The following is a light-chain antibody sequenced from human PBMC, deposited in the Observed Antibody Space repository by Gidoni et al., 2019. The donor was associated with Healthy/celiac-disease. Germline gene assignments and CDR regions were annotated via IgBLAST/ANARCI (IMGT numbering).Light chain of an antibody. Sequence: SYVLTQQPSVSVAPGKTASITCGGNNIGSKSVHWYQQKPGQAPVLVIYYDSDRPSGIPERFSGSNSGNTATLTISRVEAGDEADYYCQVWDSSSDHVVFGGGTKLTVL. V-gene: IGLV3-21*04. CDR3: QVWDSSSDHVV. CDR1: NIGSKS. J-gene: IGLJ2*01. CDR2: YDS.